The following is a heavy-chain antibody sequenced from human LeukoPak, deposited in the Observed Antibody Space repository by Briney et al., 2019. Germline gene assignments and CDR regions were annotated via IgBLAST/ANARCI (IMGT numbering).Heavy chain of an antibody. V-gene: IGHV3-7*05. Sequence: PGGSLRLSCAASGFTFSNYWMSWVRQAPGKGLEWVDNMKYDGSEKYYVDSVKGRFTISRDHAEKSPFLQMDSLRAGDTAVYYGARGGNITAYNFDYRGEGTPASFSS. D-gene: IGHD3-16*01. J-gene: IGHJ4*02. CDR3: ARGGNITAYNFDY. CDR2: MKYDGSEK. CDR1: GFTFSNYW.